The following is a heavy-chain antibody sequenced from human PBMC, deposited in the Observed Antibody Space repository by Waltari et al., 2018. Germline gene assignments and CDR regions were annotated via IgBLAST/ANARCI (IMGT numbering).Heavy chain of an antibody. J-gene: IGHJ3*02. V-gene: IGHV4-39*01. Sequence: QLQLQESGPGLVKPSETLSLTCTVSGGSSPSYSAYWGWIRQSPGNGLEWIGSMSFGWTIYYMPSFNSRVAISVDTSTNQFSLKLTSVTAADTAVYYWARHNLYGVTATLGVFDIWGHGTMVTVSS. D-gene: IGHD1-20*01. CDR1: GGSSPSYSAY. CDR2: MSFGWTI. CDR3: ARHNLYGVTATLGVFDI.